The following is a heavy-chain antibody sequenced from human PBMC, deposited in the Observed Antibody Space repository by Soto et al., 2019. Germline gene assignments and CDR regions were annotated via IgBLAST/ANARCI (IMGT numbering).Heavy chain of an antibody. CDR3: AIDSGGMATDYYYYGMDV. CDR2: INPSGGST. Sequence: GASVKVSCKASGYTFTSYYMHWVRQAPGQGLGWMGIINPSGGSTSYAQKFQGRGTMTRDTSTSTVYMELSSLRSEDTAVYYCAIDSGGMATDYYYYGMDVWGQGTTVTVSS. J-gene: IGHJ6*02. D-gene: IGHD3-16*01. CDR1: GYTFTSYY. V-gene: IGHV1-46*01.